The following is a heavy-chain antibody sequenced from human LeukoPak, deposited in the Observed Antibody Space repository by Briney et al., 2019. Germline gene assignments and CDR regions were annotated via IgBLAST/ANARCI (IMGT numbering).Heavy chain of an antibody. V-gene: IGHV3-53*01. Sequence: GGSLRLSCAASGLIVSSSYMSWVRQAPGKGLEWVSVIYSGGSTYYADSVKGRFTISRDNSKNTVYLQMNSLRADDTAVYYCAKAPGGIVGYWGQGTLVTVSS. CDR3: AKAPGGIVGY. CDR1: GLIVSSSY. J-gene: IGHJ4*02. D-gene: IGHD3-16*01. CDR2: IYSGGST.